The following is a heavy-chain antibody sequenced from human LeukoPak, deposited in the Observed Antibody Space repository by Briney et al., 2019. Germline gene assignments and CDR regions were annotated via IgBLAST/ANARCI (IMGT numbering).Heavy chain of an antibody. V-gene: IGHV3-30*02. CDR3: VNGESFYGDYGFDY. CDR2: IRSHNSDT. D-gene: IGHD4-17*01. J-gene: IGHJ4*02. Sequence: SGGSLRLSCAASGFTFSSYWMSWVRQAPGKGLEWLASIRSHNSDTYYADSLKGRFTISRDNSKNTLYLQMDNLSVDDTAVFYCVNGESFYGDYGFDYWGQGTLVTVSS. CDR1: GFTFSSYW.